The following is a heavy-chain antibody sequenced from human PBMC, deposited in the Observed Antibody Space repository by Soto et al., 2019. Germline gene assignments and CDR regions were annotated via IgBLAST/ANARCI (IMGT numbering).Heavy chain of an antibody. CDR3: VKGGTSVSSAGFDY. V-gene: IGHV3-64D*06. D-gene: IGHD3-22*01. CDR1: GFTFSSYS. CDR2: IRNNGIST. Sequence: GGSLRLSCSASGFTFSSYSMHWVRQAPGKGLEFVAVIRNNGISTYYTDSVKGRFTISRDNSNNTVSLQMRSLRREDTAVYYCVKGGTSVSSAGFDYWGLGTLVTVSS. J-gene: IGHJ4*02.